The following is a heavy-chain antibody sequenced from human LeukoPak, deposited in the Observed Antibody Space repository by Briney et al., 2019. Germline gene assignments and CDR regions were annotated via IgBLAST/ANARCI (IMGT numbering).Heavy chain of an antibody. CDR1: GFTFNIYA. D-gene: IGHD1-1*01. CDR3: ARRGTGHGMDV. CDR2: INNDGSSA. Sequence: GGSLRLSCAASGFTFNIYAIHWVRQVPGKGLVWVSRINNDGSSASYVDSVKGRFTISRDNAKNTLFLQMNSLRAEDTAVYYCARRGTGHGMDVWGQGTTVIVSS. V-gene: IGHV3-74*01. J-gene: IGHJ6*02.